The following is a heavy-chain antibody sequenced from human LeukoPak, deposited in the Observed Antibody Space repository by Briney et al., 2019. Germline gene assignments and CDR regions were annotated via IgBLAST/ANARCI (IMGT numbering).Heavy chain of an antibody. D-gene: IGHD6-13*01. V-gene: IGHV1-8*03. J-gene: IGHJ6*03. Sequence: ASVKVSCKASGYTFTSYDINWVRQATGQGLEWMGWMNPNSGNTGYAQKFQGRVTITRNTSISTAYMELSSLRSEDTAVYYCAVGASIAAAGTYYYYMDVWGKGTTVTVSS. CDR1: GYTFTSYD. CDR2: MNPNSGNT. CDR3: AVGASIAAAGTYYYYMDV.